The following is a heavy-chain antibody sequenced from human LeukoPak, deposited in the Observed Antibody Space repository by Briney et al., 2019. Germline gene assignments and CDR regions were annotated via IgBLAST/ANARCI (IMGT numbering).Heavy chain of an antibody. V-gene: IGHV1-18*01. D-gene: IGHD2-2*01. J-gene: IGHJ4*02. CDR1: GYAFSNFG. CDR3: ARDGTSTDDY. Sequence: ASVRVSCKPSGYAFSNFGINWVRQAPGQGLGWMGWISGNNDNPNYGQKFQGRFTVTTDSSTSTAYMELRNLRFDDTAVYYCARDGTSTDDYWGQGTLVTVSS. CDR2: ISGNNDNP.